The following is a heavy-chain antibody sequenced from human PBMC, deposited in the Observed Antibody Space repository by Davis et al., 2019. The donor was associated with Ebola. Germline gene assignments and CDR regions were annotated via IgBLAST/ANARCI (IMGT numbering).Heavy chain of an antibody. J-gene: IGHJ2*01. CDR3: ARTSEQLLDWYFDL. V-gene: IGHV3-30*02. Sequence: PGGSLRLSCAASGFTFSSYGMHWVRQAPGKGLEWVAFIRFDGSNKYYVDSVKGRFTISRDNSKNTLYLQMNSLRVEDTAVYYCARTSEQLLDWYFDLWGRGTLVTVSS. D-gene: IGHD6-6*01. CDR2: IRFDGSNK. CDR1: GFTFSSYG.